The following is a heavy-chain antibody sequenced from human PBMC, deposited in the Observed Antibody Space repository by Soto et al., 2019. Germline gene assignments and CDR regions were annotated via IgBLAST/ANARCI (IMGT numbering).Heavy chain of an antibody. D-gene: IGHD5-12*01. V-gene: IGHV3-33*01. J-gene: IGHJ5*02. CDR2: IWYDGSNK. CDR1: GFTFSSYG. CDR3: AREMATINWFDP. Sequence: GGSLRLSCAASGFTFSSYGMHWVRQAPGKGLEWVAVIWYDGSNKYYADSVKGRFTISRDNSKNTLYLQMNSLRAEDTAVYYCAREMATINWFDPWGQGTLVTVSS.